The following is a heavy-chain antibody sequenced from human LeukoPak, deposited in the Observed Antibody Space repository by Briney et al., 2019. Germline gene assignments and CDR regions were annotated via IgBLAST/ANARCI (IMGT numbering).Heavy chain of an antibody. J-gene: IGHJ4*02. CDR3: ATDRDNSDWQKRFDS. Sequence: PGGSLRLSCAASGFTFSTYWMTWYRQAPGKGLEWVGNINQDASEINYVDSVRGRFTISRDNAKNSLHLQMNSLRAEDTAVYYCATDRDNSDWQKRFDSWGQGTLVTVSS. D-gene: IGHD2-21*02. CDR1: GFTFSTYW. V-gene: IGHV3-7*01. CDR2: INQDASEI.